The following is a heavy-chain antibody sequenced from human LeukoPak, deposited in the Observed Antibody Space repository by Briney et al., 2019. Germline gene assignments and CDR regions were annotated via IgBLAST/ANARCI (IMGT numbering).Heavy chain of an antibody. V-gene: IGHV3-66*01. CDR3: ARGRKFFDY. Sequence: GGSLRLSCAASGFTVSSNYMNWVRQAPGKGLEWVSLIYSGGTYYSDSVKGRFTISRDNSKNTVYLQMNSLRAADTAVYYCARGRKFFDYWGQGALVTVSS. CDR2: IYSGGT. J-gene: IGHJ4*02. CDR1: GFTVSSNY.